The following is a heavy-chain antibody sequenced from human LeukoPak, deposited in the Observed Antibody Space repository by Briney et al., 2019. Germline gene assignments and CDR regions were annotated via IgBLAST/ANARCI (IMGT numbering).Heavy chain of an antibody. V-gene: IGHV4-59*01. CDR3: ARGSNFDY. J-gene: IGHJ4*02. CDR2: IYYSGST. Sequence: PSETLSLTCTVSGGSISSYYWSWIRQPPGKGLEWIGYIYYSGSTNYNPSLKSRVTISVDTSKNQFSLKLSSVTAADTAVYYCARGSNFDYWSQGTLVTVSS. CDR1: GGSISSYY.